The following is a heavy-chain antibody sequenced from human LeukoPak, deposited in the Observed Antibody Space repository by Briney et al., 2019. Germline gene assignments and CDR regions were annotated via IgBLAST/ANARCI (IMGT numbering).Heavy chain of an antibody. V-gene: IGHV3-7*01. D-gene: IGHD3-10*02. CDR2: IKEDGSEK. CDR3: AELGITMIGGV. CDR1: GFTFSNYW. Sequence: QPGGSLRLSCAASGFTFSNYWMSWVRQAPGKGLEWVANIKEDGSEKNYVDSVKGRFTISRDDAKKSLYLQMNSLRAEDTAVYYCAELGITMIGGVWGKGTTVTISS. J-gene: IGHJ6*04.